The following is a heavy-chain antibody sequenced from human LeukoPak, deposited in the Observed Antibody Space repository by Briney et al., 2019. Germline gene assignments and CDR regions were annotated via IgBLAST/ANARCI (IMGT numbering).Heavy chain of an antibody. V-gene: IGHV1-46*01. CDR3: GRSQVGATTPDY. Sequence: GASMKVSCKASGYTFTSYYMHWVRQAPGQGLEWMGIINPSGGSTSYAQKFQGRVTMTRDTSTSTVYMELSSLRSEDTAVYYCGRSQVGATTPDYWGQGTLVTVSS. D-gene: IGHD1-26*01. CDR1: GYTFTSYY. J-gene: IGHJ4*02. CDR2: INPSGGST.